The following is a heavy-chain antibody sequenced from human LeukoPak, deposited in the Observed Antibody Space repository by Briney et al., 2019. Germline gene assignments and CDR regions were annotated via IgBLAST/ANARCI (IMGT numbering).Heavy chain of an antibody. J-gene: IGHJ4*02. V-gene: IGHV1-2*02. CDR3: ARDLMFSLPVAGN. CDR1: GYTFTVYN. CDR2: INPNTGGT. Sequence: ASLKVSCKASGYTFTVYNMYWVRHAPGQGHEWMCWINPNTGGTNYARQFQSRVTMTRDTTISTAYIELSSLRCDDTAVYYCARDLMFSLPVAGNWGQGALVTVSS. D-gene: IGHD6-19*01.